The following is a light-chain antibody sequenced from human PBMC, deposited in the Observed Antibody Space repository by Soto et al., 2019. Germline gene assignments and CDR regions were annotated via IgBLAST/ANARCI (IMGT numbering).Light chain of an antibody. Sequence: EIVLTQSPSTLSLSPGGRSNLSCRASQSVTSDYLAWYKQKPGQSPRLLIHGASSRATGIPERFSGSGSGTDFTLTISRLEPADLAVYYCQQYRRPFGQGTKVDIK. CDR2: GAS. J-gene: IGKJ1*01. CDR3: QQYRRP. CDR1: QSVTSDY. V-gene: IGKV3-20*01.